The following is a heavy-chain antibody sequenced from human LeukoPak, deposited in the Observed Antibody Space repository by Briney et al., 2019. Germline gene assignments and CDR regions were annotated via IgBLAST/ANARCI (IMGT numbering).Heavy chain of an antibody. V-gene: IGHV3-23*01. Sequence: PGGSLRLSCAASGFTFSGYAMSWVRQAPGKGLEWVSVVSGSGRSTYYADSVKGRFTISRDNSKNTLYLQMNRLRAEDTAVYYCAKDKGPYSFGLSPFDSWGQGTLVTVSS. CDR2: VSGSGRST. D-gene: IGHD5-18*01. CDR3: AKDKGPYSFGLSPFDS. J-gene: IGHJ4*02. CDR1: GFTFSGYA.